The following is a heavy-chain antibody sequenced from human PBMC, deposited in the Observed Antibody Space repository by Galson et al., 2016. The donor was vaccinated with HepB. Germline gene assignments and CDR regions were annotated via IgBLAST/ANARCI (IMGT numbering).Heavy chain of an antibody. J-gene: IGHJ4*02. V-gene: IGHV3-48*02. Sequence: SLRLSCAASGFTFSSYSMNWVRQAPGKGLVWVSYISSSSSTIYYADSVKGRFTISRDNAKNSRYLKMNSLRDEDTAVYYCARRGIYCSSTSCYADYWGQGTLVTVSS. D-gene: IGHD2-2*01. CDR2: ISSSSSTI. CDR1: GFTFSSYS. CDR3: ARRGIYCSSTSCYADY.